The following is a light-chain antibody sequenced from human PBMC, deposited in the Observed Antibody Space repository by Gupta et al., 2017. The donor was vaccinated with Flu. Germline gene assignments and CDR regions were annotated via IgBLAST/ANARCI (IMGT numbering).Light chain of an antibody. Sequence: TSSDVGGYDYVSWHQKHPGKAPNVMIYDVSQRPSGVPDRFSGSKSGNTASLTISGLQAEDEADYYCCSYAGSYTLVFGGGTKLTVL. V-gene: IGLV2-11*01. J-gene: IGLJ2*01. CDR2: DVS. CDR3: CSYAGSYTLV. CDR1: SSDVGGYDY.